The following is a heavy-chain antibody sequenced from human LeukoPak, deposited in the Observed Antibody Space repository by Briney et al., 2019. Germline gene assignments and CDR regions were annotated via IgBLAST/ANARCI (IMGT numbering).Heavy chain of an antibody. D-gene: IGHD3-10*01. V-gene: IGHV3-33*01. Sequence: PRRSLRLSCAASGFTFTNYGMHWVRQTPGKGLEWVAIIWFDGSNKYYADSVKGRFTISRDSSKNTLYLQMNSLRAEDTAMYYCARGSFGIDYWGQGTLVPVSS. CDR1: GFTFTNYG. J-gene: IGHJ4*02. CDR3: ARGSFGIDY. CDR2: IWFDGSNK.